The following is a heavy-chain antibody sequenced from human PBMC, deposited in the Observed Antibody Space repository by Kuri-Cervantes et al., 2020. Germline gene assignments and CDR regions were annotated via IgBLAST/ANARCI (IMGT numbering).Heavy chain of an antibody. V-gene: IGHV3-33*01. CDR3: ARDPWLLLPYGMDV. Sequence: GESLKISCAASGFTFSNYGMHWVRQAPGKGLEWVAIIWYDRSDKYYADSVKGRFTISRDNSKNTLYLQMNSLRDEDTAVYYCARDPWLLLPYGMDVWGQGTTVTVSS. D-gene: IGHD3-22*01. CDR1: GFTFSNYG. J-gene: IGHJ6*02. CDR2: IWYDRSDK.